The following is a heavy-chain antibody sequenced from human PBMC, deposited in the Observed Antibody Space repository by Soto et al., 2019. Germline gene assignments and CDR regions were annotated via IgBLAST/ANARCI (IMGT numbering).Heavy chain of an antibody. CDR1: GYTFTGYY. Sequence: ASVKVSCKASGYTFTGYYMHWLRQAPGQGLEWMGWINPNSGGTNYAQKFQGRVTMTRDTSISTAYMELSRLRSDDTAVYYCARVLCHTDDCSSTYSPASAFDIWGQGTMVTVSS. V-gene: IGHV1-2*02. J-gene: IGHJ3*02. CDR2: INPNSGGT. CDR3: ARVLCHTDDCSSTYSPASAFDI. D-gene: IGHD2-2*01.